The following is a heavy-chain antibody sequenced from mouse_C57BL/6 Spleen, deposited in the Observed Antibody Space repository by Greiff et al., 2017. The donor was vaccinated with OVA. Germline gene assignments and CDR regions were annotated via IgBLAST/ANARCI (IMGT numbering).Heavy chain of an antibody. CDR3: ARQDYGNYVEAMDY. D-gene: IGHD2-1*01. V-gene: IGHV5-2*01. Sequence: EVKLVESGGGLVQPGESLKLSCESNEYEFPSHDMSWVRKTPEKRLELVAAINSDGGSTYYPDTMERRFIISRDNTKKTLYLQMSSLRSEDTALYDCARQDYGNYVEAMDYWGQGTSVTVSS. CDR1: EYEFPSHD. J-gene: IGHJ4*01. CDR2: INSDGGST.